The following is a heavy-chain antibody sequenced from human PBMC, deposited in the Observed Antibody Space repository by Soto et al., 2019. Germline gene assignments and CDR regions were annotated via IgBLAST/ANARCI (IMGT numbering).Heavy chain of an antibody. Sequence: LRLSCAASGFTFSNYWMNWARQAPGKGLEWVANIDKDGGETNYVNSVKGRFTISRDNAKNSLYLQMNSLRAEDTAVYYCAKAVAGTGASGDYWGQGTLVTVSS. CDR2: IDKDGGET. J-gene: IGHJ4*02. CDR3: AKAVAGTGASGDY. D-gene: IGHD6-19*01. V-gene: IGHV3-7*03. CDR1: GFTFSNYW.